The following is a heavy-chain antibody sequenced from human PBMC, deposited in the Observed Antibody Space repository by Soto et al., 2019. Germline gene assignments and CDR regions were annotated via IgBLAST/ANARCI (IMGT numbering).Heavy chain of an antibody. CDR1: GGTFSDYA. Sequence: QVQLVQSGAEVKKPGSSVKVSCKVSGGTFSDYAVSWVRQAPGQGLEWMGGFIPMFGTANYAQKFQGRVTITADESTTTAQMELSRVRSEDTAVYCSARGVDYYGTGNYSNRIDYWGQGPLVTVSS. CDR2: FIPMFGTA. V-gene: IGHV1-69*01. CDR3: ARGVDYYGTGNYSNRIDY. J-gene: IGHJ4*02. D-gene: IGHD3-10*01.